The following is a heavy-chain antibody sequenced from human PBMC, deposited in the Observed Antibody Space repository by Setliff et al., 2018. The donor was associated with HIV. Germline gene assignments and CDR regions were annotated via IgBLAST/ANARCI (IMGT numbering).Heavy chain of an antibody. D-gene: IGHD2-21*01. CDR3: ARQVTVVGYFETAAGSFNY. J-gene: IGHJ4*02. CDR2: IYYSGST. CDR1: GGSVSSGGYY. V-gene: IGHV4-39*01. Sequence: PSETLSLTCTVSGGSVSSGGYYWSWIRQHPGKGLEWIGTIYYSGSTYYNPSLKSRVTISTDTSKNQFSLKVRSVTAADTAVYYCARQVTVVGYFETAAGSFNYWGPGTLVTVSS.